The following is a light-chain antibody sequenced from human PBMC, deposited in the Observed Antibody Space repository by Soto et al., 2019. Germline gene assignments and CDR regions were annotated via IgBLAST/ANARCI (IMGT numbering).Light chain of an antibody. CDR2: GVS. V-gene: IGKV3-15*01. CDR3: QQYDYWPRT. J-gene: IGKJ1*01. Sequence: EIVLTQSPATLSLSPGERATLSCRASQSVSSNLAWYQQKPGQAPRLLIHGVSSRAPGCPARFSGSGTGTEFTLSISSLQSEDFAVYYCQQYDYWPRTFGQGTKVDIK. CDR1: QSVSSN.